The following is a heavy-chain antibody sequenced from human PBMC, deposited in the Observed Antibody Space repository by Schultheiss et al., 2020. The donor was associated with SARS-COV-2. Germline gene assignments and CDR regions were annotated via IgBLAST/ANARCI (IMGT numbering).Heavy chain of an antibody. J-gene: IGHJ3*02. D-gene: IGHD2/OR15-2a*01. V-gene: IGHV4-61*09. CDR3: ARSTTQAAFDI. Sequence: SETLSLTCTVSGGSISSSSYYWGWIRQPAGKGLEWIGHIYTTGSTNYNPSLKSRVTISVDTSKNQFSLKLSSVTAADTAVYYCARSTTQAAFDIWGQGTMVTVSS. CDR1: GGSISSSSYY. CDR2: IYTTGST.